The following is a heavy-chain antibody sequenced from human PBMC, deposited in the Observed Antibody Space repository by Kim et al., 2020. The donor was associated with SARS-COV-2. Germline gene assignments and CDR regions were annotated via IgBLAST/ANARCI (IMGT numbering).Heavy chain of an antibody. CDR1: GFTFSSYA. V-gene: IGHV3-23*01. D-gene: IGHD3-9*01. CDR2: ISGSGGST. CDR3: AKGDDILTGYYNWYYYYYGMDV. J-gene: IGHJ6*02. Sequence: GGSLRLSCAASGFTFSSYAMSWVRQAPGKGLEWVSAISGSGGSTYYADSVKGRFTISRDNSKNTLYLQMNSLRAEDTAIYYCAKGDDILTGYYNWYYYYYGMDVWGQGTTVTVSS.